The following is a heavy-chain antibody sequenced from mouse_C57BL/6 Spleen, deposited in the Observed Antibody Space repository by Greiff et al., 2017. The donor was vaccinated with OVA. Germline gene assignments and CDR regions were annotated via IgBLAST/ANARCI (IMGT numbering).Heavy chain of an antibody. V-gene: IGHV1-72*01. CDR3: ARSEEVYDGYDRGYFEV. CDR2: IDPNCGGS. Sequence: VQLQQSGAELVKPGASVKLSCKASGYTFTSYWMHWVKQRPGRGLEWIGRIDPNCGGSKYNEKFKSKATLTVDKPSSTAYMQLSSLTSEDSAVYYCARSEEVYDGYDRGYFEVWGTGTTVTVSS. J-gene: IGHJ1*03. CDR1: GYTFTSYW. D-gene: IGHD2-3*01.